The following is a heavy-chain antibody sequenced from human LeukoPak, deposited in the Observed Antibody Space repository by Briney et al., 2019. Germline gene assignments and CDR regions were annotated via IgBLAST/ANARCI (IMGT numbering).Heavy chain of an antibody. CDR1: GFTFSNYA. CDR2: ISGSGDNI. J-gene: IGHJ4*02. Sequence: GGSLRLSCEASGFTFSNYAMNSVRQAPGEGLEWVSVISGSGDNIIYADSLKGRFTISRDNSKSTLYLQMNSLRAEDTAVYYCEKGWFGTVGDYWGQGTLVTVSS. D-gene: IGHD3-10*01. V-gene: IGHV3-23*01. CDR3: EKGWFGTVGDY.